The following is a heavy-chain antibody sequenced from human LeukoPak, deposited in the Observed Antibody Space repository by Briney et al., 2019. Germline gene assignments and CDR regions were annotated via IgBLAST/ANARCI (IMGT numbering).Heavy chain of an antibody. J-gene: IGHJ4*02. CDR3: ARDWYGEQNVGVDY. Sequence: SETLSLTCTVSGYSISSGYYWGWIRQPPGKGLEWIGGIYHSGSTYYNPSLKSRVTISVDTSKNQFSLQLSSVTAADTAVYYCARDWYGEQNVGVDYWGQGTLVTVSS. CDR1: GYSISSGYY. V-gene: IGHV4-38-2*02. CDR2: IYHSGST. D-gene: IGHD2-21*01.